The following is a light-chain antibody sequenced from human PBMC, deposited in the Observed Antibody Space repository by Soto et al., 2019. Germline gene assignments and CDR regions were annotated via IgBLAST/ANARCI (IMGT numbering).Light chain of an antibody. V-gene: IGLV1-47*01. J-gene: IGLJ1*01. CDR2: RNT. CDR1: NSNIGSNY. Sequence: QSVLTQPPSASGTPGQTVTISCSGSNSNIGSNYVYWYQQVPGTAPKLLIYRNTLRPSGVPDRFSGSKSGTSASLAISGLRSEDEADYYCSSYTSSSTPPFVFGTGTKLTVL. CDR3: SSYTSSSTPPFV.